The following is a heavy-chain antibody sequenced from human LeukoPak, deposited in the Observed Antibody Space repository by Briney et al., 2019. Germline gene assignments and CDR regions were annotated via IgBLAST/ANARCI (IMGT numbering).Heavy chain of an antibody. CDR3: AKDSRAGNGWYKWFDP. J-gene: IGHJ5*02. D-gene: IGHD6-19*01. CDR1: GFTFSSYA. V-gene: IGHV3-23*01. Sequence: PGGSLRLSCAASGFTFSSYAMSWVRQAPGKGLEWVSAISGSGGNTYYADSVKGRFTISRDNSKNTLYLQMNSLRAEDSAVYYCAKDSRAGNGWYKWFDPWGQGTLVTVSS. CDR2: ISGSGGNT.